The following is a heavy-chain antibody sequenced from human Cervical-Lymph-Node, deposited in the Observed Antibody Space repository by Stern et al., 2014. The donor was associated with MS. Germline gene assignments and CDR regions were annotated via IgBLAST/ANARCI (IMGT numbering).Heavy chain of an antibody. CDR3: TRTARGCSTTSCLDP. CDR1: VFTFSGAV. J-gene: IGHJ5*02. V-gene: IGHV3-73*01. CDR2: IRSKAKSHAK. D-gene: IGHD2-2*01. Sequence: EVQLVESGGGLVQPGGSLKLSCAASVFTFSGAVLHWVRQASGKGLEWIGRIRSKAKSHAKTYAASGEGRFTIPRDDSKNTAYLQMNSLKTDDTAVYYCTRTARGCSTTSCLDPWGQGTLVIVS.